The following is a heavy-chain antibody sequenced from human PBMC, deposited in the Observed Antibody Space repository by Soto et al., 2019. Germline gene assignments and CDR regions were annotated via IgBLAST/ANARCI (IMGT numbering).Heavy chain of an antibody. CDR2: ILYSGST. V-gene: IGHV4-31*03. CDR1: GGSIGSGGYY. D-gene: IGHD6-13*01. Sequence: QVQLQESGPGLVKPSQTLSLTCTVSGGSIGSGGYYWNWVRQHPGKGLEWIGYILYSGSTYYNPSVKSRVIISIDTSKNQFSLKMSSVTAADTDMYYCAREKSSGTRWFDPWGQGTLVTVSS. J-gene: IGHJ5*02. CDR3: AREKSSGTRWFDP.